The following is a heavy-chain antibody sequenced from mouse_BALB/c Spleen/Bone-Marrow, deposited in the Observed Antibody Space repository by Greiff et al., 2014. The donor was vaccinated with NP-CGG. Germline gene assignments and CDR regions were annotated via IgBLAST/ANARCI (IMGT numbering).Heavy chain of an antibody. J-gene: IGHJ2*01. CDR1: GFSLASYG. V-gene: IGHV2-9*02. CDR2: IWAGGAT. CDR3: TREREGDGYYDFDY. Sequence: VKLVESGPGLVAPSQSLTITCTVSGFSLASYGIHWVRQPPGKGLEWLGVIWAGGATNYNSALMSRLSISKDNSKSRVFLKMNSLQIDDTAMFYCTREREGDGYYDFDYWGQGTIFTVSS. D-gene: IGHD2-3*01.